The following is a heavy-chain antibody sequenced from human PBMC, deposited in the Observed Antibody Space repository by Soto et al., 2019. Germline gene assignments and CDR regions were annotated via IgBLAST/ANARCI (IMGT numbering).Heavy chain of an antibody. CDR3: ATLWFGESKH. D-gene: IGHD3-10*01. Sequence: QLQLQESGPGLVKPSETLSLTCTVSGGSISSSSYYWGWIRQPPGKGLEWIGSIYYSGSTYYNPSPKCRATTSGDTAMTHFSLMLSSVTAAYAAVYYGATLWFGESKHWGQGTLVTVSS. CDR2: IYYSGST. J-gene: IGHJ1*01. CDR1: GGSISSSSYY. V-gene: IGHV4-39*01.